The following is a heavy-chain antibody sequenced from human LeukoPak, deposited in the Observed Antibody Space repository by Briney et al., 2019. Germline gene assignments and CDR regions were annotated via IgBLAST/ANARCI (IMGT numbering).Heavy chain of an antibody. Sequence: GGSLRLSCAASGFTFSSYGMHWVRQAPGKGLEWVAFIRYDGSNKYYADSVKGRFTISRDNSKNTLYLQMNSLEIEDTAVYFCSWEKDASFGRRLEHWGQGTLVTVAS. V-gene: IGHV3-30*02. CDR1: GFTFSSYG. D-gene: IGHD3-10*01. CDR3: SWEKDASFGRRLEH. CDR2: IRYDGSNK. J-gene: IGHJ5*02.